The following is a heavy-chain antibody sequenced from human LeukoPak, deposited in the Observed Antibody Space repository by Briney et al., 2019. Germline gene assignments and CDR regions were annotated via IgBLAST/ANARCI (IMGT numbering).Heavy chain of an antibody. D-gene: IGHD5-12*01. V-gene: IGHV1-18*01. J-gene: IGHJ6*03. CDR1: GYTFTSYG. CDR3: ARDFNPKEYSGYTYYYRDV. CDR2: ISAYNGNT. Sequence: ASVKVSCKASGYTFTSYGISWVRQAPGQGLEWMGWISAYNGNTNYAQKLQGRVTMTTDTSTSTAYMELRSLRSDDTAVYYCARDFNPKEYSGYTYYYRDVWGKGTTVTVSS.